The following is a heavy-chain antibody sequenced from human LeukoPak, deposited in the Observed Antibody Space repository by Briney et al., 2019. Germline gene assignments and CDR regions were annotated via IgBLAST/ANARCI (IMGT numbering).Heavy chain of an antibody. CDR1: GGSFSGYY. Sequence: SETLSLTCAVYGGSFSGYYWGWIRQPPGKGLEWIGSIYYSGSTYYNPSLKSRVTISVDTSKNQFSLKLSSVTAADTAVYYCARAGGYYDSSGHYYFDYWGQGTLVTVSS. D-gene: IGHD3-22*01. V-gene: IGHV4-34*01. J-gene: IGHJ4*02. CDR3: ARAGGYYDSSGHYYFDY. CDR2: IYYSGST.